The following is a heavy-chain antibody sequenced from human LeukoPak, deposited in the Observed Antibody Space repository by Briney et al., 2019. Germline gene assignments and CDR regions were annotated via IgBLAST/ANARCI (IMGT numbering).Heavy chain of an antibody. CDR3: ARDRDRDGYNHYYYYGMDV. Sequence: GGSLRLSCAASGLTVSSNYMSWVRQAPGKGLEWVSIIYTGGSTNYADSVKGRFTISRDNSKNTLYLQMSSLRVEDTAVYFCARDRDRDGYNHYYYYGMDVWGQGTTVTVS. CDR2: IYTGGST. CDR1: GLTVSSNY. D-gene: IGHD5-24*01. J-gene: IGHJ6*02. V-gene: IGHV3-66*01.